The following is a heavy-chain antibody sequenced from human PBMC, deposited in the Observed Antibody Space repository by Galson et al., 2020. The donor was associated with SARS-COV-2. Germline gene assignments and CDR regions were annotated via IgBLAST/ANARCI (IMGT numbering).Heavy chain of an antibody. V-gene: IGHV5-10-1*01. CDR1: GYSFTSYW. J-gene: IGHJ4*02. Sequence: GESLKISCKGSGYSFTSYWISWVRQMPGKGLEWMGRNDPSASYTNYSPSFQGHVTISADKSISTAYLQWSSLKASDTAMYYCARQRDGSGSTFDYWGQGTLVTVSS. D-gene: IGHD3-10*01. CDR3: ARQRDGSGSTFDY. CDR2: NDPSASYT.